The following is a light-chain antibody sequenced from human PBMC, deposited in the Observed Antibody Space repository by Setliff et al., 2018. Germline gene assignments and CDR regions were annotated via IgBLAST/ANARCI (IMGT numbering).Light chain of an antibody. CDR2: EVS. J-gene: IGLJ1*01. CDR1: SSDVCAYNY. CDR3: SSYTSSSLRV. V-gene: IGLV2-14*01. Sequence: QSALTQQASVSGSPGQSITISCTGTSSDVCAYNYVSWYQQHPGKAPKLIISEVSNRPSGVSNRFSGSKPGNTASLTISGLQAEDEADYYCSSYTSSSLRVFGTGTKVTVL.